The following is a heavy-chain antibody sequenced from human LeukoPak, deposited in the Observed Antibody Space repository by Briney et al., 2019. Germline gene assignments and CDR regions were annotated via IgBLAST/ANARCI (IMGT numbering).Heavy chain of an antibody. CDR1: GFTFSSYS. V-gene: IGHV3-21*01. Sequence: PGGSLRLSCAASGFTFSSYSMNWVRQAPGKGLEWVSSISSSSSYIYYADSVKGRFTISRDNAKNSLYLQMNSLRAEDTAVYYCARDGSSWYEFDYWGQGTLVTVSS. CDR3: ARDGSSWYEFDY. CDR2: ISSSSSYI. J-gene: IGHJ4*02. D-gene: IGHD6-13*01.